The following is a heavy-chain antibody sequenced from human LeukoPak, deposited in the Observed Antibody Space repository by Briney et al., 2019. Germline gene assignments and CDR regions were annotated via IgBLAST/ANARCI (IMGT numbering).Heavy chain of an antibody. J-gene: IGHJ6*04. V-gene: IGHV3-21*01. CDR2: ISSSSSYI. Sequence: GGSLRLSCTTSGFNFRAYWMGWVRQAPGKGLEWVSSISSSSSYIYYADSVKGRFTISRDDAKSSLYLQMNSLRAEDTAVYYCARDWSGWDVWGKGTTVTVSS. CDR1: GFNFRAYW. CDR3: ARDWSGWDV. D-gene: IGHD3-3*01.